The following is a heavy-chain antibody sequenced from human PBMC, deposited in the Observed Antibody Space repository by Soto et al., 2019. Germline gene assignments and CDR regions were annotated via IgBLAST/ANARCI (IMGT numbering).Heavy chain of an antibody. CDR1: DGSISSGDYY. J-gene: IGHJ4*02. CDR2: IYYRGST. D-gene: IGHD3-9*01. V-gene: IGHV4-30-4*01. Sequence: QVQVQESGPGLVKPSQTLSLTCTVSDGSISSGDYYWSWIRQPPGKGLEWIGYIYYRGSTYYNPSLKSRVTISVDTSKNQFSLKLSSVTAADTAAYYCARASGYYSGDFDYWGQGTLVTVSS. CDR3: ARASGYYSGDFDY.